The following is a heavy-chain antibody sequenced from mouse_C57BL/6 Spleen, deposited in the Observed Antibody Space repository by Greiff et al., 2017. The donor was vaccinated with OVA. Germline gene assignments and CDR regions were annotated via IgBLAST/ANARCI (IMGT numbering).Heavy chain of an antibody. CDR2: IYPGDGDT. D-gene: IGHD2-3*01. CDR3: ARGGYDGYYVGAMDY. V-gene: IGHV1-82*01. J-gene: IGHJ4*01. Sequence: QVQLQQSGPELVKPGASVKISCKASGYAFSSSWMNWVKQRPGKGLEWIGRIYPGDGDTKYNGKFKGKATLTADKSSSTAYMQLSSLTSEDSAVYFGARGGYDGYYVGAMDYWGQGTSVTVSS. CDR1: GYAFSSSW.